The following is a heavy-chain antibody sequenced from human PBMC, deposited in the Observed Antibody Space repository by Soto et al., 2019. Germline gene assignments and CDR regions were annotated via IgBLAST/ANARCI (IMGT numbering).Heavy chain of an antibody. CDR2: INSDGSST. V-gene: IGHV3-74*01. D-gene: IGHD6-13*01. Sequence: PGGSLRLSCAASGFTFSSYWMHWVRQAPGKGLVWVSRINSDGSSTSYADSVKGRFTISRDNAKNTLYLQMNSLRAEDTAVYYCARTQYSSSWYGSQPDYGMDVWGQGTTVTVSS. CDR3: ARTQYSSSWYGSQPDYGMDV. J-gene: IGHJ6*02. CDR1: GFTFSSYW.